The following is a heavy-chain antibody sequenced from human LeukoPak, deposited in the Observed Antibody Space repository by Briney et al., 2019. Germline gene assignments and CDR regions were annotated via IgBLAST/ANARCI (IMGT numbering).Heavy chain of an antibody. D-gene: IGHD5/OR15-5a*01. CDR2: ISSSSSYI. J-gene: IGHJ3*02. V-gene: IGHV3-21*01. CDR1: GFTFSSYS. CDR3: ARGVSGTGPDI. Sequence: GGSLRLSCAASGFTFSSYSMNWVRQAPGKGLEWVSSISSSSSYIYYADSVKGRLTISRDNAKNSLYLQMNSLRAEDTAVYYCARGVSGTGPDIWGLGTMVTVSS.